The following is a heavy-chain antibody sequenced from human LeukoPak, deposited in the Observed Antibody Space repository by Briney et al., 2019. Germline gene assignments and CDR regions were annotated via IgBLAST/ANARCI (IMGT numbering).Heavy chain of an antibody. CDR2: IYSTGTT. Sequence: SETLSLTCTVSGGSISGYYWSWIRQPAGGVLECIGRIYSTGTTTYNASLRSRVTISVDQSRSQFSLKLTSVTVADTAVYYCARLEPANWGSGPDYWGQGTLVTVSS. J-gene: IGHJ4*02. V-gene: IGHV4-4*07. CDR3: ARLEPANWGSGPDY. CDR1: GGSISGYY. D-gene: IGHD7-27*01.